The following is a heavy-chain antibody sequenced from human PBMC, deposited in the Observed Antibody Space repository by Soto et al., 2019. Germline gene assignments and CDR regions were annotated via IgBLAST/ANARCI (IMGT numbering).Heavy chain of an antibody. CDR2: INAGNGNR. J-gene: IGHJ4*02. CDR1: GYTFTSYA. CDR3: ARSTGRAVWGDY. D-gene: IGHD6-19*01. V-gene: IGHV1-3*01. Sequence: QVQLVQSGAEVKKPGASVKVSCKASGYTFTSYAIHWVRQAPGQRLEWMGWINAGNGNRKYSQKFQGRVTITRDTSASTAYMEPSSLRSEDTAVYYCARSTGRAVWGDYWGQGTLVTVSS.